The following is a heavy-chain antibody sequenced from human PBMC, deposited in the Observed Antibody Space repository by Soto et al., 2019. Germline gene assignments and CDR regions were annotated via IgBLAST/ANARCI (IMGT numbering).Heavy chain of an antibody. CDR3: ARAHSSSYYYYGMDV. CDR1: GGSISSYY. V-gene: IGHV4-59*01. D-gene: IGHD6-13*01. J-gene: IGHJ6*02. CDR2: IYYSGST. Sequence: QVQLQESGPGLVKPSETLSLTCTVSGGSISSYYWSWIRQPPGKGLEWIGYIYYSGSTNYNPSLKRRVTISVDTSKNQFSRKLSSVTAADTAVYYCARAHSSSYYYYGMDVWGQGTTVTVSS.